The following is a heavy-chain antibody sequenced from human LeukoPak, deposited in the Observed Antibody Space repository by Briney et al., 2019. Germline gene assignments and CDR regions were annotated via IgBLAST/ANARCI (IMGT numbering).Heavy chain of an antibody. J-gene: IGHJ4*02. V-gene: IGHV3-74*01. CDR1: GLTFSSYW. Sequence: GGSLRLSCAASGLTFSSYWMHWVRQAPGKGLVEVSRLNRDGSSTSYADSLKGRFTISRDNDKDTLYLKMNSLRAEDTAVYYCARGHSYGCFDYWGQGTPVTVSS. CDR2: LNRDGSST. CDR3: ARGHSYGCFDY. D-gene: IGHD5-18*01.